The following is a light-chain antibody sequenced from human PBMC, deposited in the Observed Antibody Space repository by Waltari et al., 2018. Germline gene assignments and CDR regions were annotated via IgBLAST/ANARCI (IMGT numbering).Light chain of an antibody. J-gene: IGLJ2*01. CDR1: SSNIGSIYD. Sequence: QSVLTQPPSVSGAPGQTVTIPCPGSSSNIGSIYDVPWYQQLPGTAPKLLIYGNTNRPSGVPDRFSGSKSGTSASLAITGLQAEDEADYYCQSYDSSLSGPLFGGGTKLTVL. CDR3: QSYDSSLSGPL. CDR2: GNT. V-gene: IGLV1-40*01.